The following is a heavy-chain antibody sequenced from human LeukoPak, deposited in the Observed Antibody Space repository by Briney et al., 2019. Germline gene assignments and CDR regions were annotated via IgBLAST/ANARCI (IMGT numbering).Heavy chain of an antibody. V-gene: IGHV3-7*01. J-gene: IGHJ4*02. Sequence: GGSLRLSCAASGFTFSSYWMGWVRQAPGKGLEWVANVKQDGSEEYYVDSVKGRFTISRDNAKNSLYLQMNSLRAEDTAVYYCARNPYSSSTRFDYWGQGTLVTVSS. CDR1: GFTFSSYW. CDR2: VKQDGSEE. D-gene: IGHD6-6*01. CDR3: ARNPYSSSTRFDY.